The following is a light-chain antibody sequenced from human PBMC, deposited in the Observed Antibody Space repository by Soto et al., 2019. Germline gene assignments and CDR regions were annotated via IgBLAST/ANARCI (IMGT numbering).Light chain of an antibody. V-gene: IGLV2-14*01. CDR1: SSDVGGYNY. CDR2: EVS. CDR3: SSYTSSSTPVV. J-gene: IGLJ2*01. Sequence: QSVLTQPPSVSAAPGQSITISCTGTSSDVGGYNYVSWYQQHPGKAPKLMIYEVSNRPSGVSNRFSGSKSGNTASLTISGLQAEDEADYYCSSYTSSSTPVVFGGGTKVTVL.